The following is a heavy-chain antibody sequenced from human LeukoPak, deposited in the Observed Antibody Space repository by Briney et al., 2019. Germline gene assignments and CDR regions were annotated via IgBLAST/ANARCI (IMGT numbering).Heavy chain of an antibody. Sequence: GGSLRLSCAASGFTFNNAWMSWVRQAPGKGLEWVGRIKSKTDGETTDYAAPVKGRFAISRDNSKNTLYLQMNSLRAEDTAVYYCAKGWNEIDYWGQGTLVTVSS. D-gene: IGHD1-1*01. J-gene: IGHJ4*02. V-gene: IGHV3-15*01. CDR1: GFTFNNAW. CDR2: IKSKTDGETT. CDR3: AKGWNEIDY.